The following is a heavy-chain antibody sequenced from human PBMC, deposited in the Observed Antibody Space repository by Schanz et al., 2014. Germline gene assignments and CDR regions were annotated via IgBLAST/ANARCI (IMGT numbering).Heavy chain of an antibody. CDR1: GFTFSSSS. Sequence: VQLVESGGGLVKPGGSLRLSCAASGFTFSSSSMNWVRQAPGKGLEWVSSIGSSSTYIFYSDSVKGRFTISRDNAKNSLYLQMNSLRVEDTAVYYCARDYAGFDCWGQGTLVTVSS. J-gene: IGHJ4*02. D-gene: IGHD3-16*01. V-gene: IGHV3-21*02. CDR3: ARDYAGFDC. CDR2: IGSSSTYI.